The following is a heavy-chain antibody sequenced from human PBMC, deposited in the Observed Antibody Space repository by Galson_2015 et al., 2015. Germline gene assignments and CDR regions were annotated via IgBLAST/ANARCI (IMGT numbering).Heavy chain of an antibody. Sequence: SLRLSCAASGFTFSSYWMSWVRQAPGKGLEWVANIKQDGSEKYYVDSVKGRFTISRENAKTSMYLQMNSLRAEDKAVYYCARDVVTEWEPYHNWFDPWGQGTLVTVSS. V-gene: IGHV3-7*03. D-gene: IGHD1-26*01. CDR1: GFTFSSYW. J-gene: IGHJ5*02. CDR2: IKQDGSEK. CDR3: ARDVVTEWEPYHNWFDP.